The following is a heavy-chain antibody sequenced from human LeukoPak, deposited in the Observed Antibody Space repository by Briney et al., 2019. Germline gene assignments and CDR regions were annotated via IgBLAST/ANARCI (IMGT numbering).Heavy chain of an antibody. V-gene: IGHV1-69*04. CDR2: IIPILGIA. J-gene: IGHJ1*01. D-gene: IGHD6-13*01. CDR3: TCSSSWYGTYFQH. Sequence: GASVKVSCKASGGTFSSYAISWVRQAPGQGLEWMGRIIPILGIANYAQKFQGRVTITADKSTSTAYMELSSLRSEDTAVYYCTCSSSWYGTYFQHWGQGTLVTVSS. CDR1: GGTFSSYA.